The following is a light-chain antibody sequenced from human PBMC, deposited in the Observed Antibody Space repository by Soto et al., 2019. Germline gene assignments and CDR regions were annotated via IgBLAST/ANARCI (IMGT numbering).Light chain of an antibody. CDR1: SSDVGAYNY. CDR2: EVS. Sequence: QSALTQPASVSGSPGQSITISCTGTSSDVGAYNYVSWYQQHPGKAPKLMIYEVSNRPSGVSDRFSVSRSGNTASLTISGRQAEDESDYYCISYTSSSTWVFGGVTKLTVL. CDR3: ISYTSSSTWV. J-gene: IGLJ3*02. V-gene: IGLV2-14*01.